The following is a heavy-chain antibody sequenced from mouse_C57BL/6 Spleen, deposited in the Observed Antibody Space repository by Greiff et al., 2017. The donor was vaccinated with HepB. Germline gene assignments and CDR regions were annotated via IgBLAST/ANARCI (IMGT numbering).Heavy chain of an antibody. J-gene: IGHJ3*01. CDR1: GFTFSSYA. CDR3: ARSNDYDDPFPFAY. V-gene: IGHV5-4*01. Sequence: EVQLVESGGGLVKPGGSLKLSCAASGFTFSSYAMSWVRQTPEKRLEWVATISDGGSYTYYPDNVKGRFTIYRDNAKNNLYLQRSHLKSEDTAMYYCARSNDYDDPFPFAYWGQGTLVTVSA. CDR2: ISDGGSYT. D-gene: IGHD2-4*01.